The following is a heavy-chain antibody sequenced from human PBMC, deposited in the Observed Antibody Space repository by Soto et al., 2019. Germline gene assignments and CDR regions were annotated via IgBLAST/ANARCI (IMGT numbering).Heavy chain of an antibody. CDR2: IYYSGST. CDR3: AKDHYGSAIYGMDV. J-gene: IGHJ6*02. Sequence: PSETLSLTCTVSGGSISSSSYYWGWIRQPPGKGLEWIGSIYYSGSTYYNPSLKGRFTISRDNGKNSLYLQMNSLRPEDTALYYCAKDHYGSAIYGMDVWGQGTTVTVSS. CDR1: GGSISSSSYY. D-gene: IGHD3-10*01. V-gene: IGHV4-39*02.